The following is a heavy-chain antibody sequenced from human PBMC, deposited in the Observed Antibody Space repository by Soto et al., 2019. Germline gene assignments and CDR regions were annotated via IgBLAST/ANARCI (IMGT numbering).Heavy chain of an antibody. CDR1: GFTFSSYA. CDR3: ANRPKYCSSTGCYDWFDP. CDR2: ISGSGGST. D-gene: IGHD2-2*01. Sequence: GGSLRLSCAASGFTFSSYAMSWVRQAPGKGLEWVSAISGSGGSTYYADSVKGRFTISRDNSKNTLYLQMNSLRAEDTAVYYCANRPKYCSSTGCYDWFDPWGQGTLVTVSS. V-gene: IGHV3-23*01. J-gene: IGHJ5*02.